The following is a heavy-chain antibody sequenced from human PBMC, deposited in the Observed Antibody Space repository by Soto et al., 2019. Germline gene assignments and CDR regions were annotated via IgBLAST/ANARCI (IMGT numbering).Heavy chain of an antibody. V-gene: IGHV3-53*02. CDR3: AREGGYGGDSGHWYFDL. D-gene: IGHD2-21*02. Sequence: EVQLVETGGGLIQPGGSLRLSCAASGFIVTSNYMSWVRQAPGKGLEWVSVFYGGGSRYYADSVKGRFTISRDYSENSLYRQMNSLRAEATAVYYCAREGGYGGDSGHWYFDLWGRGTLVTVSS. CDR1: GFIVTSNY. J-gene: IGHJ2*01. CDR2: FYGGGSR.